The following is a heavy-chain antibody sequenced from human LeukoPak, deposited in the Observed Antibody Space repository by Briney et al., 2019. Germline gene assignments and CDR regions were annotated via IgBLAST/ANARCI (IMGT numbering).Heavy chain of an antibody. Sequence: PGGSLRLSCAASGFTFSSYWMSWVRQAPGKGLEWVANIKQDGGEKYYVDSVKGRFTISRDNAKNSLYLQINSLRAEDTAVYYCARIVPGLGSRWDYFEYWGQGTLVTVSS. D-gene: IGHD6-13*01. CDR3: ARIVPGLGSRWDYFEY. J-gene: IGHJ4*02. CDR1: GFTFSSYW. V-gene: IGHV3-7*01. CDR2: IKQDGGEK.